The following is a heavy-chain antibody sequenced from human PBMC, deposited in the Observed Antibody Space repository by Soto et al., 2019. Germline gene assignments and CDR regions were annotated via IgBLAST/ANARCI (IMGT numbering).Heavy chain of an antibody. CDR2: ISYDGSNK. J-gene: IGHJ4*02. Sequence: QVQLVESGGGVVQPGRSLRLSCAASGFTFSSYAMHWVRQAPGKGLEWVAVISYDGSNKYYADSVKGRFTISRDNSKNTLYLQMNSLRAEDTAVYYCARGVWELPIDYWGQGTLVTVSS. D-gene: IGHD1-26*01. CDR3: ARGVWELPIDY. V-gene: IGHV3-30-3*01. CDR1: GFTFSSYA.